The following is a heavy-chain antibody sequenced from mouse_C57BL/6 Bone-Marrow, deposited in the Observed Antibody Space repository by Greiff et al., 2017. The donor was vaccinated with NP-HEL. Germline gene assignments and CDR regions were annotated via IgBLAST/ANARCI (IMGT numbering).Heavy chain of an antibody. V-gene: IGHV1-26*01. CDR1: GYTFTDYY. CDR2: INPNNGGT. J-gene: IGHJ1*03. Sequence: VQLQQSGPELVKPGASVKISCKASGYTFTDYYMNWVKQSHGKSLEWIGDINPNNGGTSYNQKFKSKATLTVDKSSSTAYMELRSLTSEDSAVYYCARDHYGSDWVFDVWGTGTTVTVSS. D-gene: IGHD1-1*01. CDR3: ARDHYGSDWVFDV.